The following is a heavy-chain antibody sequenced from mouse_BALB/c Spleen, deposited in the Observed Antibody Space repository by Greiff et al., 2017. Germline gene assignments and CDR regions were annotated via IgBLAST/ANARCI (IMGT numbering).Heavy chain of an antibody. V-gene: IGHV3-6*02. CDR3: ARLYYGRGSFDY. J-gene: IGHJ2*01. CDR2: ISYDGSN. D-gene: IGHD1-1*01. CDR1: GYSITSGYY. Sequence: EVHLVESGPGLVKPSQSLSLTCSVTGYSITSGYYWNWIRQFPGNKLEWMGYISYDGSNNYNPSLKNRISITRDTSKNQFFLKLNSVTTEDTATYYCARLYYGRGSFDYWGQGTTLTVSS.